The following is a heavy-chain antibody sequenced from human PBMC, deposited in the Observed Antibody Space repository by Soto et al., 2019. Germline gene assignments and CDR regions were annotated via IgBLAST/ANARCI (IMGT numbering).Heavy chain of an antibody. V-gene: IGHV4-4*07. D-gene: IGHD3-3*01. CDR3: ARGSSTTYYDFWSGHNWFDP. Sequence: SETLSLTCTVSGGSINTFYWSWVRQPAGKGLEWIGRIFSSGSTSFNPSLESRVAISVDTSKNQFSLKLSSVTAADTAVYYCARGSSTTYYDFWSGHNWFDPWGQGTLVTVSS. CDR2: IFSSGST. CDR1: GGSINTFY. J-gene: IGHJ5*02.